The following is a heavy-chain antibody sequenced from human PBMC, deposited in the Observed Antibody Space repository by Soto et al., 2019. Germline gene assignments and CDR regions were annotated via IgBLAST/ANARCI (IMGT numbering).Heavy chain of an antibody. J-gene: IGHJ3*02. CDR1: GFTFSNYW. Sequence: PGGSLRLSCAASGFTFSNYWMHWVRQAPGKGLVWVSRINTDGTSTTSADSVKGRFTISRDNAKNTLYLQMNSLRAEDTAVYYCARDVQFYGGNSDAFDIWGQGTMVTVSS. V-gene: IGHV3-74*01. CDR3: ARDVQFYGGNSDAFDI. CDR2: INTDGTST. D-gene: IGHD4-17*01.